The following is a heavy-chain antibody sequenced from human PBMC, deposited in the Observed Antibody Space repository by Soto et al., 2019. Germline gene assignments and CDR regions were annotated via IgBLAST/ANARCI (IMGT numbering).Heavy chain of an antibody. J-gene: IGHJ4*02. CDR1: GFTFDDYA. V-gene: IGHV3-9*01. Sequence: EVQLVESGGGLVQPGRSLRLSCAASGFTFDDYAMHWVRQAPGKGLEWVSGISWNSGSIGYADSVKGRFTISRDNAKNSLYLHMNSLRAEDTALYYCAKALEGGLVGGIAVAGNYWGQGTLVTVSS. CDR3: AKALEGGLVGGIAVAGNY. CDR2: ISWNSGSI. D-gene: IGHD6-19*01.